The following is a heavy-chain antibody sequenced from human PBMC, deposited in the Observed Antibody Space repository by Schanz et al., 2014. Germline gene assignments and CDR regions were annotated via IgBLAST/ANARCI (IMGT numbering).Heavy chain of an antibody. CDR2: IRSSSTPI. V-gene: IGHV3-48*01. CDR1: GFTFSDYS. J-gene: IGHJ4*02. D-gene: IGHD6-13*01. Sequence: EVQLVESGGGWVQPGGSLRLSCAASGFTFSDYSMNWVRQAPGKGPEWVSYIRSSSTPIYYADSVKGRFTISRDNAKRSLFLQMNSLRVEDTAVYFCVSQTGSPNYWGQGTLVTVSS. CDR3: VSQTGSPNY.